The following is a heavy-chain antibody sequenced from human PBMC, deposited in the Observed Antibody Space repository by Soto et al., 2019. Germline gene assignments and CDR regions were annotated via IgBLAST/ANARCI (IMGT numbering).Heavy chain of an antibody. Sequence: PSETLSLTCAVYGGSFSCYYWIWIRQPPGKGLEWIGEINHSGSTNYNPSLKSRVTISVDTSKNQFSLKLSSVIAADTAVYYCARGKLSDHVWGSYRYHFDYWGQGTVVTVSS. V-gene: IGHV4-34*01. CDR1: GGSFSCYY. CDR2: INHSGST. J-gene: IGHJ4*02. CDR3: ARGKLSDHVWGSYRYHFDY. D-gene: IGHD3-16*02.